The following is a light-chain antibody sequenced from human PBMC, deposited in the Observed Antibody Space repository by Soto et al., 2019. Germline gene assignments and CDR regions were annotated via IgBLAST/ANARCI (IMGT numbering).Light chain of an antibody. CDR1: SSDVGGYNY. CDR2: EVS. CDR3: SSYTTISTLEV. Sequence: QSALTQPASVSGSPGQSITISCTGTSSDVGGYNYVSWYQQHPGKAPKLMIYEVSNRPSGVSNRFSGSKSDNTASLTISGLQAEDEADYYCSSYTTISTLEVFGGGTKLTVL. V-gene: IGLV2-14*01. J-gene: IGLJ3*02.